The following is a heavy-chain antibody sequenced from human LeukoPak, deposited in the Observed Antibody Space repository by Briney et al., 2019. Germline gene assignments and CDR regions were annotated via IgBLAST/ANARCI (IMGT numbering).Heavy chain of an antibody. J-gene: IGHJ4*02. CDR3: ARAGGVKTAALDLDY. Sequence: SETLSLTCAVSGGSISSSNWWSWVRQPPGKGLEWIGEIYHSGSTNYNPSLKSRVTISVDKSKNQFSLKLSSVTAADTAVYYCARAGGVKTAALDLDYWGQGTLVTVSS. D-gene: IGHD6-25*01. CDR2: IYHSGST. V-gene: IGHV4-4*02. CDR1: GGSISSSNW.